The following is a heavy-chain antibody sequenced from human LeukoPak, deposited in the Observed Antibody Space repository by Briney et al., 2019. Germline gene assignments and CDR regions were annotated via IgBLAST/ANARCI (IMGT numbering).Heavy chain of an antibody. D-gene: IGHD3-22*01. V-gene: IGHV3-49*04. CDR1: GFTFGNYA. Sequence: GGSLRLSCTASGFTFGNYAMSWVRQAPGKGLEWVGFIRSKVYGGTSEYAASVQGRFTISRDDSNRIAYLQMNSLKTEDTAVYYCSRNYHDSSGYYTIDYWGQGTLVTVFS. CDR2: IRSKVYGGTS. J-gene: IGHJ4*02. CDR3: SRNYHDSSGYYTIDY.